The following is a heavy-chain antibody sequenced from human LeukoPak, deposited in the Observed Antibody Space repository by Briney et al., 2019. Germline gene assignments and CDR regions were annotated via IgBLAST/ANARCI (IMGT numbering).Heavy chain of an antibody. J-gene: IGHJ4*02. V-gene: IGHV1-2*02. Sequence: ASVKVSCKASGYTFTGYYMHWVRQAPGQGLEWMGWINPNSGGTNYAQKFQGRVTMTRDTSISTAHMELNRLRSDDTAVYYCAREHYDSSGRWFDYWGQGTLVTVSS. CDR3: AREHYDSSGRWFDY. CDR2: INPNSGGT. CDR1: GYTFTGYY. D-gene: IGHD3-22*01.